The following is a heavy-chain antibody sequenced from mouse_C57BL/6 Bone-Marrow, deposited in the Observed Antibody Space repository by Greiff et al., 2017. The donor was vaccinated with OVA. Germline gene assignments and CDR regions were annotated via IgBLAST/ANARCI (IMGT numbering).Heavy chain of an antibody. CDR1: GFTFSSYA. J-gene: IGHJ4*01. V-gene: IGHV5-4*03. CDR3: ARGSSPYAMDY. D-gene: IGHD1-1*01. Sequence: EVKLVESGGGLVKPGGSLKLSCAASGFTFSSYAMSWVRQTPEKRLEWVATISDGGSYTYYPDNVKGRFTISRDNAKNNLYLQMSHLKSEDTAMYYCARGSSPYAMDYWGQGTSVTVSS. CDR2: ISDGGSYT.